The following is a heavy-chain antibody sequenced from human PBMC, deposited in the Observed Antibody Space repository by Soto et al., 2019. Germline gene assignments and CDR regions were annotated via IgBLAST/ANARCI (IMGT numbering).Heavy chain of an antibody. CDR2: ISYDGSNK. D-gene: IGHD3-22*01. CDR3: AVPRYDSSGYYLDY. J-gene: IGHJ4*02. CDR1: GFTFSSYA. Sequence: GGSLRLSCAASGFTFSSYAMHWVRQAPGKGLEWVAVISYDGSNKYYPDSVKGRFTISRDNSKNTLYLQMNSLRAEDTAVYYCAVPRYDSSGYYLDYWGQGTLVTVSS. V-gene: IGHV3-30-3*01.